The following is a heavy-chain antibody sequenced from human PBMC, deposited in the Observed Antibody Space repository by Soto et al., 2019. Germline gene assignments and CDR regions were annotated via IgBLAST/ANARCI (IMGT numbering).Heavy chain of an antibody. Sequence: ASVNVYCKAAGYSFTSYDINWVRQATGQGLEWMGWMNPNSGNTGYAQKFQGRVTMTRNTSISTAYMELSSLRSEDTAVYYCAREKTSYGMDVWGQGTTVTVSS. CDR1: GYSFTSYD. J-gene: IGHJ6*02. CDR3: AREKTSYGMDV. V-gene: IGHV1-8*01. CDR2: MNPNSGNT.